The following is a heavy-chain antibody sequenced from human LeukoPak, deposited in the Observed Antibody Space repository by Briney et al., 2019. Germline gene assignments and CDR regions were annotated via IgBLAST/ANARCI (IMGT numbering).Heavy chain of an antibody. D-gene: IGHD6-19*01. J-gene: IGHJ4*02. Sequence: GGSLRLSCAASGFTFNIYTMTWVRQAPGKGLEWVSSIGSSSRYIYYADSVKGRFTISRDNAKNSLYLQMNSLRAEDTAVYYCARDHSSGWSNPFNYFDYWGQGTLVTVSS. V-gene: IGHV3-21*01. CDR2: IGSSSRYI. CDR1: GFTFNIYT. CDR3: ARDHSSGWSNPFNYFDY.